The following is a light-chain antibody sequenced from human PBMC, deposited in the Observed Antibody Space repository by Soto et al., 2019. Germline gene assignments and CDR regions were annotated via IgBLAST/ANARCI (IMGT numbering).Light chain of an antibody. V-gene: IGLV2-11*01. CDR2: DVS. J-gene: IGLJ3*02. CDR3: CSFAGSYTFWV. CDR1: SSDVGDYNY. Sequence: QSALNQPRSVSGSPGQSVTISCTGTSSDVGDYNYVSWYQQYPGKAPKLVIYDVSKRPSGVPDRFSGSKSDNTASLTISGLQAEDEADYYCCSFAGSYTFWVFGGGTKLTVL.